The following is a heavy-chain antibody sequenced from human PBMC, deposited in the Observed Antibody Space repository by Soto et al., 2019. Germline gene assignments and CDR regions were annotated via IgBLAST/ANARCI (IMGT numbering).Heavy chain of an antibody. CDR2: INHSGST. CDR1: GGSFSGYY. J-gene: IGHJ5*02. V-gene: IGHV4-34*01. Sequence: TETLSLTCAVYGGSFSGYYWSWIRQPPGKGLEWIGEINHSGSTNYNPSLKSRVTISVDTSKNQFSLKLSSVTAADTAVYYWGRLASAVMGTGTWGQGLLVTV. CDR3: GRLASAVMGTGT. D-gene: IGHD2-2*01.